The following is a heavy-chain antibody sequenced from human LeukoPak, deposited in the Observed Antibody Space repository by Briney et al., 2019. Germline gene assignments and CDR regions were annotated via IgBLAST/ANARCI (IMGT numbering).Heavy chain of an antibody. CDR2: IYHSGST. J-gene: IGHJ4*02. D-gene: IGHD5-12*01. V-gene: IGHV4-30-2*01. Sequence: SQTLSLTCTVSGGSISSGGYYWSWIRQPPGKGLEWIGYIYHSGSTYYNPSLKSRVTISVDRSKNQFSLKLSSVTAADTAVYYCARGTYSGYDFDYWGQGTLVTVSS. CDR3: ARGTYSGYDFDY. CDR1: GGSISSGGYY.